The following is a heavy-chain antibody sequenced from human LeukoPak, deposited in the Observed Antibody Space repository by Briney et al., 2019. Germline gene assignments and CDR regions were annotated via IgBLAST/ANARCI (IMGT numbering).Heavy chain of an antibody. CDR3: ARDLCSGDSCDREFDY. J-gene: IGHJ4*02. CDR2: ISSSSSYI. D-gene: IGHD2-15*01. CDR1: GFTFSTYS. Sequence: GGSLRLSCAVSGFTFSTYSMNWVPQAPGKGLEWVSSISSSSSYIFYADSVKGRFTISRDNAKNSLYLQMNSLRAEDTAMYYCARDLCSGDSCDREFDYWGQGDLVTVSS. V-gene: IGHV3-21*01.